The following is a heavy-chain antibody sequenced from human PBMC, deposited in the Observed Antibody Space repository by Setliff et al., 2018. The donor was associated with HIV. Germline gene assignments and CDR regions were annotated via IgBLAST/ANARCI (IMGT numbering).Heavy chain of an antibody. D-gene: IGHD6-13*01. J-gene: IGHJ6*02. CDR1: GYTFTSYG. V-gene: IGHV1-18*01. Sequence: ASVKVSCKASGYTFTSYGISWVRQAPGQGLEWMGWISAYNGNTNYAQMLQGRVTMTTDTSTSTAYMELRSLRADDTAVYYCARGYSAAGTLYYYGMDVWGQGTTVTVSS. CDR3: ARGYSAAGTLYYYGMDV. CDR2: ISAYNGNT.